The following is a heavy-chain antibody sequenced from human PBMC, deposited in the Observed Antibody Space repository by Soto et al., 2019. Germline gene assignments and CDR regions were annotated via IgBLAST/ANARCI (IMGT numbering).Heavy chain of an antibody. V-gene: IGHV3-21*01. CDR3: ARDRSDYGGYDY. Sequence: EVQLVQSGGGLVKPGGSLRLSCAASGFTFSIYSMNWVRQAPGKGLEWVSSISSSGNYIYDADSMKGRFTVSRDNAKNSLYLLMNSLRAEDTAVYYCARDRSDYGGYDYWGQGDLVTVSS. D-gene: IGHD4-17*01. CDR2: ISSSGNYI. J-gene: IGHJ4*02. CDR1: GFTFSIYS.